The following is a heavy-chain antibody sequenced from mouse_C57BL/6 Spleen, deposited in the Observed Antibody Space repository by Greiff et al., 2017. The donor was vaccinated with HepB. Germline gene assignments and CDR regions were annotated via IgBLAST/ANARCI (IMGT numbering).Heavy chain of an antibody. Sequence: EVQLQQSVAELVRPGASVKLSCTASGFNIKNTYIHWVKQRPEQGLEWIGRIDPANGNTKYAPKFQGKATITADTSSNTAYLPLSSLTSEDTAIYYCARADHYRGYFDYWGQGTTLTVSS. CDR1: GFNIKNTY. D-gene: IGHD5-5*01. CDR3: ARADHYRGYFDY. J-gene: IGHJ2*01. CDR2: IDPANGNT. V-gene: IGHV14-3*01.